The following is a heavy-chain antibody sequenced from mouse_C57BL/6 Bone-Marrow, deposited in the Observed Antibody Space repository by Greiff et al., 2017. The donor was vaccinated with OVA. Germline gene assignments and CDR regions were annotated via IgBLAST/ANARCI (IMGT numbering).Heavy chain of an antibody. CDR3: ARCSYDGYYGY. CDR2: INPNNGGT. J-gene: IGHJ2*01. V-gene: IGHV1-18*01. CDR1: GYTFTDYN. Sequence: EVKLVESGPELVKPGASVKIPCKASGYTFTDYNMDWVKQSHGKSLEWIGDINPNNGGTIYNQKFKGKATLTVDKSSSTAYMELRSLTSEDTAVYYCARCSYDGYYGYWGQGTTLTVSS. D-gene: IGHD2-3*01.